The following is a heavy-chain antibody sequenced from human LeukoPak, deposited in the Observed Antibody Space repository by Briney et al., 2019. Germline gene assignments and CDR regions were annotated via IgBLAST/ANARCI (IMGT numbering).Heavy chain of an antibody. D-gene: IGHD5-18*01. CDR2: IKQDGSEK. CDR1: GFTFSSYW. Sequence: GGSLRLSCAASGFTFSSYWMSWVRQAPGKGLEWVANIKQDGSEKYYVDSVKGRFTISRDNAKNSLYLQMNSLRAEDTAVYYCARGDGFYVQLLCGYWGQGTLVTVSS. V-gene: IGHV3-7*01. CDR3: ARGDGFYVQLLCGY. J-gene: IGHJ4*02.